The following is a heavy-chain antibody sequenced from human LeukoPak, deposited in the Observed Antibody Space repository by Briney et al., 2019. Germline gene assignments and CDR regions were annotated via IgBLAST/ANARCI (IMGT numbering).Heavy chain of an antibody. Sequence: GGSLRLSCAASGFSFSGHWMHWARQPPGKGLVWVSRISPTGSTTSYADSVKGRFTVSRGNAKNTLYLQVNNLRAEDTAVYYCARGPSSNWSGLDFWGQGTLLTVSS. D-gene: IGHD6-13*01. J-gene: IGHJ4*02. V-gene: IGHV3-74*01. CDR3: ARGPSSNWSGLDF. CDR2: ISPTGSTT. CDR1: GFSFSGHW.